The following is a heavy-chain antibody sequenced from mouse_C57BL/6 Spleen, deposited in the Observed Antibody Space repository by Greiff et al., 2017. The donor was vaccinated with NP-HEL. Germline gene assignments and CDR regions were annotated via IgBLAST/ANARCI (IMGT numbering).Heavy chain of an antibody. V-gene: IGHV1-66*01. Sequence: QVQLKESGPELVKPGASVKISCKASGYSFTSYYIHWVKQRPGQGLEWIGWIYPGSGNTKYNEKFKGKATLTADTSSSTAYMQLSSLTSEDSAVYYCARLWLLFHYFDYWGQGTTLTVSS. D-gene: IGHD2-2*01. CDR2: IYPGSGNT. CDR3: ARLWLLFHYFDY. CDR1: GYSFTSYY. J-gene: IGHJ2*01.